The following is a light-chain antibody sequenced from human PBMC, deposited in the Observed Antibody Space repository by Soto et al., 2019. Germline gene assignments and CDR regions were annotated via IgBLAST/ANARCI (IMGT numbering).Light chain of an antibody. CDR2: SAT. J-gene: IGKJ2*01. V-gene: IGKV3-20*01. CDR1: QAVNPNY. Sequence: DIVLSQSPGTLSLSPGQRATLSCRAGQAVNPNYIAWYQQRPGQAPRLLLSSATTRATGIPDRFSGTGSGTEFSLPISRLEPGDSAVYYCQFCGTSPLTFGPGSNLEIK. CDR3: QFCGTSPLT.